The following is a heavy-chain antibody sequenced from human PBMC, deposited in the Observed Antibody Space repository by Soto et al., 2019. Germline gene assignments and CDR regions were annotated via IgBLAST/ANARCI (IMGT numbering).Heavy chain of an antibody. J-gene: IGHJ4*02. D-gene: IGHD2-15*01. CDR1: GFTFSTYG. V-gene: IGHV3-33*01. Sequence: GGSLRLSCAASGFTFSTYGMHWVRQAPAKGLEWVAVIWYDGSKKYYGDSVRGRFTISRDNSKNTLYLQMNSLRAEDTAVYYCARDALYCSGGSCLPSTPNWGQGTLVTVSS. CDR2: IWYDGSKK. CDR3: ARDALYCSGGSCLPSTPN.